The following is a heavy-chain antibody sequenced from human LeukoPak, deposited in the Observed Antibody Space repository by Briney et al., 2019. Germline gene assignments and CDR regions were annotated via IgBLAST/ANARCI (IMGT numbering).Heavy chain of an antibody. V-gene: IGHV3-23*01. D-gene: IGHD6-19*01. CDR3: AKDISGDIEVAVPEY. Sequence: GGSLRLSCAASGFTFSSYAMSWVRQAPGKGLEWVSAISGSGGSTYYADSVKGRFTISRDNSKNTLYLQMNSLRGEDTAFYYCAKDISGDIEVAVPEYWGQGTLVTVSS. CDR2: ISGSGGST. J-gene: IGHJ4*02. CDR1: GFTFSSYA.